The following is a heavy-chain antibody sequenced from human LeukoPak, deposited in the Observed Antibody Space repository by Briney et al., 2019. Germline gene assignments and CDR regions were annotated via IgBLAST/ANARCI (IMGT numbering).Heavy chain of an antibody. Sequence: SETLSLTCAVYGGSFSGYYWSWIRQPPGKGLEWIGEINHSGSTNYNPSLKSRVTISVDTSKNQFSLKLSSVTAADTAVYYCARGPYCSGGSCYFGSSYYYYYGMDVWGKGTTVIVSS. CDR3: ARGPYCSGGSCYFGSSYYYYYGMDV. CDR2: INHSGST. CDR1: GGSFSGYY. D-gene: IGHD2-15*01. J-gene: IGHJ6*04. V-gene: IGHV4-34*01.